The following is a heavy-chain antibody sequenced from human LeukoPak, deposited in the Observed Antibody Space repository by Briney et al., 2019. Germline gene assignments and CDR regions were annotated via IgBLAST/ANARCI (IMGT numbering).Heavy chain of an antibody. V-gene: IGHV3-21*01. CDR1: GFTFSSYS. CDR3: ARDNCSSTSCYGDYYYGMDV. CDR2: ITSSSSYI. Sequence: RGSLRPSCAASGFTFSSYSMNWVRQAPGKGLEWVSSITSSSSYIYHADSVKGPFTIARDNAKNSLYLQMTRLRAEDTAVYYCARDNCSSTSCYGDYYYGMDVWGQGTTVTVSS. J-gene: IGHJ6*02. D-gene: IGHD2-2*01.